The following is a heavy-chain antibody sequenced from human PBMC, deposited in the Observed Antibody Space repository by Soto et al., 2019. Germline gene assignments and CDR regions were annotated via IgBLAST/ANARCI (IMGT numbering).Heavy chain of an antibody. V-gene: IGHV3-23*01. J-gene: IGHJ6*02. CDR2: ISGSGGST. CDR1: GFTFSSYA. D-gene: IGHD6-6*01. CDR3: AKDLAYSSSRYYYYYYGMDV. Sequence: SGGSLRLSCAASGFTFSSYAMSWVRQAPGKGLEWVSAISGSGGSTYYADSVKGRFTISRDNSKNTLYLQMNSLRAEDTAVYYCAKDLAYSSSRYYYYYYGMDVWGQGTTVTVSS.